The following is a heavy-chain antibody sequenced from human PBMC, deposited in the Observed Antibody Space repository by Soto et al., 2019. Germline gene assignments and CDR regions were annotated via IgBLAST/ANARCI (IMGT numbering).Heavy chain of an antibody. J-gene: IGHJ4*02. CDR2: MNPYTGKA. CDR3: ARRKERSGPNYFDY. D-gene: IGHD6-25*01. Sequence: QVQLVQYGAEVKKPGASVKVSCKASGYTFTTYDINWVRQAPGQGLEWMGWMNPYTGKAGYAQKFQGRVTMTRDNSISTAYMELSGLRSEDTAVYYCARRKERSGPNYFDYWGQGTLVTVSS. CDR1: GYTFTTYD. V-gene: IGHV1-8*01.